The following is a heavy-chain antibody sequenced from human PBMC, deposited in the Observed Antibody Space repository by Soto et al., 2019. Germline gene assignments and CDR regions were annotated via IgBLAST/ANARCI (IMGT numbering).Heavy chain of an antibody. Sequence: GGSLRLSCSGSGFTFRSFAMHWVRQAPGNRLEYVSAISSDGGGTNYADSVNGRFTISRDNSKNTLYLQMTSLRREDTAVYYCVKDTRIVVANSLGYWGQGTPVTVSS. D-gene: IGHD3-22*01. CDR1: GFTFRSFA. CDR2: ISSDGGGT. CDR3: VKDTRIVVANSLGY. V-gene: IGHV3-64D*08. J-gene: IGHJ4*02.